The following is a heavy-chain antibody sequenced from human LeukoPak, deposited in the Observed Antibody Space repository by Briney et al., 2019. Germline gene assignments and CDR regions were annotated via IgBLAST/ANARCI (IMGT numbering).Heavy chain of an antibody. CDR1: GYTFTSYG. CDR3: ARGLDGSSDYDY. D-gene: IGHD3-16*01. CDR2: MNPNSGNT. Sequence: GASVKVSCKASGYTFTSYGISWVRQATGQGLEWMGWMNPNSGNTGYAQKFQGRVTMTRNTSISTAYMELSSLRSEDTAVYYCARGLDGSSDYDYWGQGTLVTVSS. V-gene: IGHV1-8*02. J-gene: IGHJ4*02.